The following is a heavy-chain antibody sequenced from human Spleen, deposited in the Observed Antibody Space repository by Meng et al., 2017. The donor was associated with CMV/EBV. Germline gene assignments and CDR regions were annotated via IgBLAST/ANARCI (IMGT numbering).Heavy chain of an antibody. Sequence: GESLKISCAASGFMFSSYWMSWVRQAPGKGPEWVANIKEDGGEKNYVDSVKGRFTISRDNAKNSLYLQMKFLRAEDTAMYYCAREKADTTMVGLYYYYGMDVWGQGTTVTVSS. D-gene: IGHD5-18*01. V-gene: IGHV3-7*01. CDR3: AREKADTTMVGLYYYYGMDV. CDR1: GFMFSSYW. CDR2: IKEDGGEK. J-gene: IGHJ6*02.